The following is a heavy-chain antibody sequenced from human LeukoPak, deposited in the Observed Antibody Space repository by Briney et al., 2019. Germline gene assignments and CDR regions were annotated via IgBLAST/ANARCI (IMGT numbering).Heavy chain of an antibody. CDR2: ISSSSSYI. CDR1: GFTFSSYS. J-gene: IGHJ3*02. Sequence: PGGSLRLSCAASGFTFSSYSMNWVRQAPGKGLEWVSSISSSSSYIYYADSVKGRFTISRDNAKNSLYLQMNSLRAEDTAVYYCARERDIVVVTATFDAFDIWGQGTMVTVSS. V-gene: IGHV3-21*01. CDR3: ARERDIVVVTATFDAFDI. D-gene: IGHD2-21*02.